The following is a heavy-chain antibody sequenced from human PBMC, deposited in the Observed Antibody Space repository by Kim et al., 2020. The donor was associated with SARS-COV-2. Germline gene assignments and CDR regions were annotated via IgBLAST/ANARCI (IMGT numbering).Heavy chain of an antibody. CDR3: ARGDPFRSGWYSY. CDR1: GGSFSGYY. Sequence: SETLSLTCAVYGGSFSGYYWSWISQPPGKGLEWIGEINHSGSTNYNPSLKSRVTISVDTSKNQFSLKLSSVTAADTAVYYCARGDPFRSGWYSYWGQGTLVTVSS. J-gene: IGHJ4*02. CDR2: INHSGST. D-gene: IGHD6-19*01. V-gene: IGHV4-34*01.